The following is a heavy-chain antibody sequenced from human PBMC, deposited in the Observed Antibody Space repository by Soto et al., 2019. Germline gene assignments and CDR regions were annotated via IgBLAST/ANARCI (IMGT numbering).Heavy chain of an antibody. CDR2: ISYDGSNK. Sequence: QVQLVESGGGVVQPGRSLRLSCAASGFTFSSYAMHWVRQAPGKGLEWVAVISYDGSNKYYADSVKGRFTISRDNSKNTLYMQMNSLRAKDTAVYYCARDVRDYYDSSGYYSPTDYYYYGMDVWGQGTTVTVSS. J-gene: IGHJ6*02. D-gene: IGHD3-22*01. CDR1: GFTFSSYA. CDR3: ARDVRDYYDSSGYYSPTDYYYYGMDV. V-gene: IGHV3-30-3*01.